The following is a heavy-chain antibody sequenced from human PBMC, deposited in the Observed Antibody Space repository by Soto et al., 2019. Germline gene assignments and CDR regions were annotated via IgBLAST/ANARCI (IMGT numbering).Heavy chain of an antibody. CDR3: ARSRFLWFWEASDVRDVDV. CDR2: IYSGGST. D-gene: IGHD3-10*01. CDR1: GFTVNSNY. V-gene: IGHV3-66*01. J-gene: IGHJ6*02. Sequence: PGGSLRLSCVASGFTVNSNYITWVRQAPGKGLEWVSVIYSGGSTHYADSVKGRFTISRDNSKNTVYLQMNSLRGEDTAVYYCARSRFLWFWEASDVRDVDVWGQGTTVTVSS.